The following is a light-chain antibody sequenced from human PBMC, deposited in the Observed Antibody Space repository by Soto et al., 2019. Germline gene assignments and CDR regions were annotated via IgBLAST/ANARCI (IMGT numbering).Light chain of an antibody. CDR1: QSVSSY. CDR2: DAS. CDR3: QQRSNWPPV. J-gene: IGKJ4*01. Sequence: EIVLTQSPATLSLSPGERATLSCRASQSVSSYLAWYQQKPGQAPRLLIYDASNRATGIPARFSGSGSGTDFNLTISSLEPEEFAVYYCQQRSNWPPVFGGGTKVEIK. V-gene: IGKV3-11*01.